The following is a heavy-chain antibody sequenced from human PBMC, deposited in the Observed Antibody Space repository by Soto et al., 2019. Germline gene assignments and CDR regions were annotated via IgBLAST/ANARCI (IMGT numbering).Heavy chain of an antibody. D-gene: IGHD2-2*01. Sequence: PGESLTISCKGSGYSFTSYWISWVRQMPGKGLEWMGRIDPIDSYTNYSPSFQGHVTISADKSINTAFLHWGSLKPSDTAMYYCARRAGSSSSGLYYGLDVWGQGTTVPVSS. V-gene: IGHV5-10-1*01. J-gene: IGHJ6*02. CDR3: ARRAGSSSSGLYYGLDV. CDR1: GYSFTSYW. CDR2: IDPIDSYT.